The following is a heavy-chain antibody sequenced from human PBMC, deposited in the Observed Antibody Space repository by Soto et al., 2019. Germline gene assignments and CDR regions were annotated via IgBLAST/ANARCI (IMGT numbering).Heavy chain of an antibody. V-gene: IGHV3-9*01. CDR2: ISWNSDNI. Sequence: EVQLVESGGGLVQPGRSLRLSCAASGFTFDDYAMHWVRQAPGKGLEWVSGISWNSDNIGYADSVKGRFTISRDNAKNSLYLQMNGLRPEGTALYYCAREGYTGVCPQGDYCYYYGLDVWGQGTTVTVSS. D-gene: IGHD2-8*01. CDR1: GFTFDDYA. J-gene: IGHJ6*02. CDR3: AREGYTGVCPQGDYCYYYGLDV.